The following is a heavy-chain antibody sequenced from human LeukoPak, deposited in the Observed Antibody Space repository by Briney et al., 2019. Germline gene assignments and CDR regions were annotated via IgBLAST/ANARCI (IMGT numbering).Heavy chain of an antibody. CDR2: IYTRGST. V-gene: IGHV4-4*07. CDR1: GGSINNYY. J-gene: IGHJ3*02. CDR3: ARGRYCSADICSGGDAFDI. D-gene: IGHD2-15*01. Sequence: SETLSFTCTDSGGSINNYYWSWIRQPAGKGLEWIGRIYTRGSTNYNPSLKSRVTMSVDTSKNQFSLKLSSVTAADTAVYYCARGRYCSADICSGGDAFDIWGQGTMVSVSS.